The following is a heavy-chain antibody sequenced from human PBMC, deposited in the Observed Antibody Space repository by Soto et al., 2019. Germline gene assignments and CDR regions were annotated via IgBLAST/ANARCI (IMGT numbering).Heavy chain of an antibody. D-gene: IGHD3-10*01. CDR1: GGIFSTYA. Sequence: QVQLVQSGAEVKKPGSSVKVSCKASGGIFSTYAISWLRQAPGQGLEWMGGIIPIFGTPNYAQRFQGRVTNTAGDTTTETYVELSSLKSMNTAVYYWAGDRDEYVAGNYSNRIDFWGQGTLVTVSS. CDR3: AGDRDEYVAGNYSNRIDF. CDR2: IIPIFGTP. V-gene: IGHV1-69*01. J-gene: IGHJ4*02.